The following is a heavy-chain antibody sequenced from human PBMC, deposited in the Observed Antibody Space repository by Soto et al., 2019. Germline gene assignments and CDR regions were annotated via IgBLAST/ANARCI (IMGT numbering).Heavy chain of an antibody. CDR3: ARLGAYYQAMDS. CDR1: NGAIRANY. CDR2: IYYAGTT. D-gene: IGHD3-22*01. Sequence: PSETLSLSFTFSNGAIRANYWISIRQPPGKGLEWIGYIYYAGTTTYNPSLQSRVSISVDTSKNEVSLKLTSVTAADTAVYFCARLGAYYQAMDSWGQGTLVTVS. J-gene: IGHJ1*01. V-gene: IGHV4-59*08.